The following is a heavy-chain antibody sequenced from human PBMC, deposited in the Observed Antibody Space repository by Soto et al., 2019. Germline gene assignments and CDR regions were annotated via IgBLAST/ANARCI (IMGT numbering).Heavy chain of an antibody. D-gene: IGHD4-17*01. V-gene: IGHV4-59*01. J-gene: IGHJ6*02. Sequence: SETLSLTCTVSGGSISSYYWSWIRQPPGKGLEWIGYIYYSGSTNYNPSLKSRVTISVDTSKNQFSLKLSSVTAADTAVYYCARVKRLTTVKQRTNYYYYGMDVWGQGTTVTVSS. CDR1: GGSISSYY. CDR3: ARVKRLTTVKQRTNYYYYGMDV. CDR2: IYYSGST.